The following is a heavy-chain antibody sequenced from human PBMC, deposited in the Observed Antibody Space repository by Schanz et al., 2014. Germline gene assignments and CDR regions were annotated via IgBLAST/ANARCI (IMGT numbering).Heavy chain of an antibody. CDR1: GFSFSSYA. CDR3: AKSLESCPGGRCSRGYFDY. V-gene: IGHV3-23*04. CDR2: ISGSGGST. Sequence: VQLVDSGGGLVKPGGSLRLSCAASGFSFSSYAMGWVRQARGKGLEWVSAISGSGGSTYYADSVKGRFTISRDNFKGALYLQMSSLRAEDTAVYYCAKSLESCPGGRCSRGYFDYWGQGTLVTVSS. J-gene: IGHJ4*02. D-gene: IGHD2-8*02.